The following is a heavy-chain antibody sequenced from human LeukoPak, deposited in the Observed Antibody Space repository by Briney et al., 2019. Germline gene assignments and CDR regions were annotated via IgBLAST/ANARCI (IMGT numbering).Heavy chain of an antibody. D-gene: IGHD3-10*01. Sequence: ASVKLSCKASGYTFNGHHIHWVRRAPGQGLEWMGWINPNSGGTNYAQNFQGRVTMTRDTSISTAYMELLRLRSDDTAVYYCARGIYNDYWGQGTLVTVSS. CDR3: ARGIYNDY. J-gene: IGHJ4*02. V-gene: IGHV1-2*02. CDR2: INPNSGGT. CDR1: GYTFNGHH.